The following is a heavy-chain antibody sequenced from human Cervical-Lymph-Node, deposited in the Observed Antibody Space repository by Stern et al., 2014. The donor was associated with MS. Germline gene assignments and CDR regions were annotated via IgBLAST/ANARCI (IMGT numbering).Heavy chain of an antibody. D-gene: IGHD3-3*01. Sequence: EVQLVESGAEVKKPGEFLKISCKGSGYSFTNYWNGWVRQMHGKGLEWMGIIYPGASEARYSPSFQGQVTISADKSISTAYLQWSSLKASDTAMYYCARGSGRDFFDYWGQGTLVTVSS. CDR3: ARGSGRDFFDY. J-gene: IGHJ4*02. CDR2: IYPGASEA. V-gene: IGHV5-51*01. CDR1: GYSFTNYW.